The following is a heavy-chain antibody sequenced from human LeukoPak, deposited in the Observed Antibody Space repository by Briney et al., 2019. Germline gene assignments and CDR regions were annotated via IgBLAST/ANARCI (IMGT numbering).Heavy chain of an antibody. D-gene: IGHD3-9*01. CDR3: AKSDRTTDYDILTGPVTPDY. Sequence: GGSLRLSCAASGFTFSDYYMSWIRQAPGKGLEWVSAISGSGGSTYYADSVKGRFTISRDNSKNTLYLQMNSLRAEDTAVYYCAKSDRTTDYDILTGPVTPDYWGQGTLVTVSS. CDR1: GFTFSDYY. CDR2: ISGSGGST. J-gene: IGHJ4*02. V-gene: IGHV3-23*01.